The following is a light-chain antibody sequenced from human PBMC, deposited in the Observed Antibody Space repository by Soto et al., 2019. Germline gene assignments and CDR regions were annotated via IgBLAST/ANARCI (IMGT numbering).Light chain of an antibody. J-gene: IGKJ2*01. CDR2: DVS. CDR1: QSISRN. Sequence: EVVMTQSPGTLSVSPGERATLSCRASQSISRNLAWYQQKPGRAPRLLFYDVSTRVTGVPARCSGSGSETEFTLTISSLQSEDFAVYYCQQYHNWPPYTFGQGTKLEIK. V-gene: IGKV3-15*01. CDR3: QQYHNWPPYT.